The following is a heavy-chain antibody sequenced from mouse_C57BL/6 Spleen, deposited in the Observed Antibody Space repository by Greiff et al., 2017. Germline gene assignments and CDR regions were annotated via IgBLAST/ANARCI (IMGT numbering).Heavy chain of an antibody. J-gene: IGHJ3*01. CDR2: IYPRAGST. CDR1: GYTFTSYD. D-gene: IGHD4-1*01. Sequence: QVQLKQSGPELVKPGASVKLSCKASGYTFTSYDINWVQQRPGQGLEWIGWIYPRAGSTKYNEKFKGKATLTVDTSSSTAYMELHSLTSEDSAVYFCAREEAGRGFAYWGQGTLVTVSA. CDR3: AREEAGRGFAY. V-gene: IGHV1-85*01.